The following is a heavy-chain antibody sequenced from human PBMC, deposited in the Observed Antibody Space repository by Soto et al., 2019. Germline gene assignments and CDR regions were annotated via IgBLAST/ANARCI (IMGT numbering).Heavy chain of an antibody. CDR3: ARDNKGKQQLNWFDP. J-gene: IGHJ5*02. V-gene: IGHV3-30-3*01. CDR2: ISYDGSNK. CDR1: GFTFSSYA. Sequence: QVQLVESGGGVVQPGRSLRLSCAASGFTFSSYAMHWVRQAPGKGLEWVAVISYDGSNKYYADSVKGRFTISRDNSKNTLYLQMNSLRAEDTAVYYCARDNKGKQQLNWFDPWGQGNLVTVSS. D-gene: IGHD6-13*01.